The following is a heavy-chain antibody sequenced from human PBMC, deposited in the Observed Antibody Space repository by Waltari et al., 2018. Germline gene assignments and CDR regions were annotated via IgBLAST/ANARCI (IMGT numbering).Heavy chain of an antibody. J-gene: IGHJ4*02. CDR3: ARNRDFYYYDSSGYYPFDY. CDR1: GGSISSGSYY. CDR2: IYTSGST. D-gene: IGHD3-22*01. V-gene: IGHV4-61*09. Sequence: QVQLQESGPGLVKPSQTLSLTCTGSGGSISSGSYYWSWIRQPAGKGLEWMWYIYTSGSTNYNPSLKSRFTISVDTSKNQFSLKLSSVTAADTAVYYCARNRDFYYYDSSGYYPFDYWGQGTLVTVSS.